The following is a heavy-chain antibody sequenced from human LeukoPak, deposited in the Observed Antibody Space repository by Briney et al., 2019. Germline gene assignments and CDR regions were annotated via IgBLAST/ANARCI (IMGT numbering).Heavy chain of an antibody. D-gene: IGHD6-19*01. V-gene: IGHV3-23*01. Sequence: GGYLTLYCAASGFSFCLYAMNWLRQAPGKGLEWVSTIIETGASPYYTDSVRVRFTVSRDSSKNMFYLQMNSLRAEDTAIYYCARRGAGSGGLDYWGQGTLVTVSS. J-gene: IGHJ4*02. CDR1: GFSFCLYA. CDR2: IIETGASP. CDR3: ARRGAGSGGLDY.